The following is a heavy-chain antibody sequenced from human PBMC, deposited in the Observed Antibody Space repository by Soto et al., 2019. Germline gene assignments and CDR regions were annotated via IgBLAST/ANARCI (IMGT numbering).Heavy chain of an antibody. CDR1: GDSISSSGYY. V-gene: IGHV4-31*03. CDR2: IYYSGSS. J-gene: IGHJ5*02. D-gene: IGHD3-10*01. CDR3: EREENSRGVS. Sequence: SETLSLTCSVSGDSISSSGYYWSWIRQRPGKGLEWIGNIYYSGSSYNNPSLKSRVTISVNTSKNHFSLRLSSVTAADTALYYCEREENSRGVSWGQGTLVTVSS.